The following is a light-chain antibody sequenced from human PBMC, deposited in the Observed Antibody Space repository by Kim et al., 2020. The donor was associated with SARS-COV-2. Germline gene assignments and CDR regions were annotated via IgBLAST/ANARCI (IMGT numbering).Light chain of an antibody. CDR2: GKD. CDR1: SLRYYY. Sequence: ALGQTIRITCQGDSLRYYYASWYQQKAGQAPILVMYGKDNRPRGIPDRFSGSSSGDTASLTITGTQAEDEAEYYCTSRDSSSNPLVFGGGTQLTVL. V-gene: IGLV3-19*01. J-gene: IGLJ3*02. CDR3: TSRDSSSNPLV.